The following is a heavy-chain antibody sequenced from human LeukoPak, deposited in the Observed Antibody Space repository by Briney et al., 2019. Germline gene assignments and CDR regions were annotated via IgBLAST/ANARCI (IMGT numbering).Heavy chain of an antibody. CDR2: IYTSGST. J-gene: IGHJ2*01. D-gene: IGHD6-13*01. CDR1: GGSISSYY. CDR3: ARVYYSNSYDYWYFDL. V-gene: IGHV4-4*07. Sequence: PSETLSLTCTVSGGSISSYYWSWIRQPAGKGLEWIGRIYTSGSTNYNPSLKSRVTISVDTSKNQFSLKLSSVTAADTAVYYCARVYYSNSYDYWYFDLWGRGTLVTVSP.